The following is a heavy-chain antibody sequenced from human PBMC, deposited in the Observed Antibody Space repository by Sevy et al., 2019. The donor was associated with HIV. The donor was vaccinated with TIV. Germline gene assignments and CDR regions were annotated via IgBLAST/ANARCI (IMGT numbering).Heavy chain of an antibody. CDR1: GYTFSSYG. Sequence: ASVKVSCRASGYTFSSYGISWVRQAPGQGLEWMGWISPYSGDTHYAQKVQGRVTMTTDTSTNTAYMELRSLRSDDTAVFYCVRCRSTSCYQWGQGTLVTVSS. D-gene: IGHD2-2*01. CDR2: ISPYSGDT. CDR3: VRCRSTSCYQ. J-gene: IGHJ4*02. V-gene: IGHV1-18*01.